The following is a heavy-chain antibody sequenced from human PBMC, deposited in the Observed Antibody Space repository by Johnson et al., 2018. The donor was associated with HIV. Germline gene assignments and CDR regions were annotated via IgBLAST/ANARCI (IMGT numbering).Heavy chain of an antibody. CDR3: ARDDDAFDI. V-gene: IGHV3-33*08. CDR1: QFTFSSYY. J-gene: IGHJ3*02. CDR2: IRYDGSNK. Sequence: QVQLVESGGGLAKPAWSPRLSCGASQFTFSSYYMNCVRQAPGKGLEWVAFIRYDGSNKYYADSVKGRFTISRDNSKNTLYLQMNSLRAEDTAVYYCARDDDAFDIWGQGTMVTVSS.